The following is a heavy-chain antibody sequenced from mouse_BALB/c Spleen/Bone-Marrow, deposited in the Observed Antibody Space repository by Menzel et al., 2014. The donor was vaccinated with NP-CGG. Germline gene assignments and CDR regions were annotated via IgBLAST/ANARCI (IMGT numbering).Heavy chain of an antibody. CDR2: INPDSSTI. CDR3: ARLGYYGAMDY. CDR1: GFDFSRYW. D-gene: IGHD1-1*01. J-gene: IGHJ4*01. Sequence: EVKLEESGGGLVQPGGSLKLSYAASGFDFSRYWMSWVRQAPGKGLEWIGEINPDSSTINYTPSLKDKFIISRDNAKDTLYLQMSKVRSEDTALYYCARLGYYGAMDYWGQGTSVTVSS. V-gene: IGHV4-1*02.